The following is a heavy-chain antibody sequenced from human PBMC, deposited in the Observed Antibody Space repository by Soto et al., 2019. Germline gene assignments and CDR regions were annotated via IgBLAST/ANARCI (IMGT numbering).Heavy chain of an antibody. CDR3: AKGPRYSSSWYREAGFDY. J-gene: IGHJ4*02. Sequence: EEQLLESGGGLVQPGGSLRLSCVASGFTFSSYAMNWVRQAPGKGLEWVSTITGTGTATYYADSVKGHFIISRDNSKNTLYLQMNSLRAEDTAVYYCAKGPRYSSSWYREAGFDYWGQGTLVTVSS. D-gene: IGHD6-13*01. CDR2: ITGTGTAT. V-gene: IGHV3-23*01. CDR1: GFTFSSYA.